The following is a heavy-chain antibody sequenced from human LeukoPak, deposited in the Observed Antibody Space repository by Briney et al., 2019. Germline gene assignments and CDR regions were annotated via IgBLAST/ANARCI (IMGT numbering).Heavy chain of an antibody. V-gene: IGHV3-23*01. CDR1: GFTFSSSA. CDR2: ITGSGANT. CDR3: AKDRTAWQFDY. D-gene: IGHD2-21*02. J-gene: IGHJ4*02. Sequence: GGSLKLSCEASGFTFSSSAMTWVRQAPGKGLEWVSAITGSGANTNYADSVKGRFTISRDNSKNTLYLQMNSLRAEDTAVYYCAKDRTAWQFDYWGQGTLVTVSS.